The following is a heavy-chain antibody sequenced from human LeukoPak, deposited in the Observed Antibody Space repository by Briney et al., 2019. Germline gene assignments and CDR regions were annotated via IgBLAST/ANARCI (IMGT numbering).Heavy chain of an antibody. V-gene: IGHV4-39*07. Sequence: PSETLSLTCSVSGGPIRISDHYWGWIRQPPGKGLGWIGSTYYSGTTYFNPALKSRLTISVDTSKNQFSLKLTSVTAADTAVYYCARDGQQWLFRNYFDYWGQGTLVTVSS. CDR3: ARDGQQWLFRNYFDY. J-gene: IGHJ4*02. CDR2: TYYSGTT. D-gene: IGHD5-12*01. CDR1: GGPIRISDHY.